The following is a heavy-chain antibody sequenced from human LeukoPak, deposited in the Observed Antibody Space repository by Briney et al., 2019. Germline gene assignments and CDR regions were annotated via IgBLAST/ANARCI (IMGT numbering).Heavy chain of an antibody. Sequence: ASVKVSCKASGYTFTSNYIHWVRQAPGQGLEWMGMIYPRDGSTSYAQKFQGRVTVTRDTSTSTVHMELSGLRSEDTAVYYCARDQEGFDCWGQGTLVTVSS. CDR1: GYTFTSNY. J-gene: IGHJ4*02. V-gene: IGHV1-46*01. CDR3: ARDQEGFDC. CDR2: IYPRDGST.